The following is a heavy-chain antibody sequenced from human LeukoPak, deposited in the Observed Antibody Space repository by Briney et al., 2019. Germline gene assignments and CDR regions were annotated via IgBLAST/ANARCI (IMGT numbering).Heavy chain of an antibody. J-gene: IGHJ4*02. CDR3: AKHRRSTLVTAYFDS. V-gene: IGHV3-23*01. CDR2: ISSRGDDT. Sequence: GGSLRLSCTASGFTFSTLAMSWVRQAPGKGLEWVSSISSRGDDTTYANSVKGRFTISRDNSKNTLYLQLNSLRVDDAAIYYCAKHRRSTLVTAYFDSWGQGTLVTVSS. CDR1: GFTFSTLA. D-gene: IGHD2-21*02.